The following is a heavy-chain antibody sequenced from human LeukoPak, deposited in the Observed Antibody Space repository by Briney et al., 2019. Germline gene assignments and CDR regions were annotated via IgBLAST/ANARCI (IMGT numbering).Heavy chain of an antibody. CDR2: ISEGSSYI. V-gene: IGHV3-21*06. Sequence: PGGSLRLSCAASGFTFSGYSMNWVRQAPGKGLEWVSYISEGSSYIYFADSVKGRFTISRDNGKNSLYLQMNSLGAEDTAVYYCARVGHIVVVTAANDYWGQGTLVTVSS. J-gene: IGHJ4*02. D-gene: IGHD2-21*02. CDR3: ARVGHIVVVTAANDY. CDR1: GFTFSGYS.